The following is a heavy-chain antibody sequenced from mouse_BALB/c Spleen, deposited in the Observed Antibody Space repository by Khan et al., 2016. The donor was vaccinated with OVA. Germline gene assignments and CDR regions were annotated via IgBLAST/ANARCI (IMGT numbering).Heavy chain of an antibody. CDR2: ITYSGNT. D-gene: IGHD1-1*01. J-gene: IGHJ2*01. Sequence: EVQLQESGPGLVKPSQSLSLTCTVTGYSITSDYAWNWIRQFPGNKLEWMAYITYSGNTCYNPYLKGRISITRDTSKNQFFLQLNSVTTEDTATYYCARDDGSSYLFFDYWGRGTTLTVSS. V-gene: IGHV3-2*02. CDR3: ARDDGSSYLFFDY. CDR1: GYSITSDYA.